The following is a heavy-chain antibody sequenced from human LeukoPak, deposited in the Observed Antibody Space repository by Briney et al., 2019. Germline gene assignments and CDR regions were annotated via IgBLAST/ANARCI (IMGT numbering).Heavy chain of an antibody. Sequence: GGSLRLSCAASGFTFSSYSMNWVRQAPGKGLEWVSSISSSSSYIYYADSVKGRFTISRDNAKNSLYLQMNSLRAEDTAVYYCARDFTLTAAGPGYFQHWGQGTLVTVSS. D-gene: IGHD6-13*01. CDR2: ISSSSSYI. CDR3: ARDFTLTAAGPGYFQH. CDR1: GFTFSSYS. J-gene: IGHJ1*01. V-gene: IGHV3-21*01.